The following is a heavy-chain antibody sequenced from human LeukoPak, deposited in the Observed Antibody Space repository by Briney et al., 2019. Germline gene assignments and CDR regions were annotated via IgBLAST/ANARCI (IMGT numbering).Heavy chain of an antibody. V-gene: IGHV4-39*01. D-gene: IGHD3-9*01. CDR3: ARNRGSNFDWSDY. CDR1: GGSISTSDSF. Sequence: SETLSLTCTVSGGSISTSDSFWDWMRHPPGKGPEWIGSIYYSGSTFYNPSLKSRVALSVDTSKNQFSLRLNSVTAADTAVYYCARNRGSNFDWSDYWGQGILVTVSS. J-gene: IGHJ4*02. CDR2: IYYSGST.